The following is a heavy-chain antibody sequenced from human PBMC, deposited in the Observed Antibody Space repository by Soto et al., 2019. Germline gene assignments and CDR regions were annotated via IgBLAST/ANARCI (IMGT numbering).Heavy chain of an antibody. CDR2: IYYSGST. J-gene: IGHJ6*02. CDR1: GGSISSYY. V-gene: IGHV4-59*01. CDR3: ARDPTRSIAAPRYGMDV. D-gene: IGHD6-6*01. Sequence: SETLSLTCTVSGGSISSYYWSWIRQPPGKGLEWIGYIYYSGSTNYNPSLKSRVTISVDTSKNQFSLKLSSVTAADTAVYYCARDPTRSIAAPRYGMDVWGQGTTVTVSS.